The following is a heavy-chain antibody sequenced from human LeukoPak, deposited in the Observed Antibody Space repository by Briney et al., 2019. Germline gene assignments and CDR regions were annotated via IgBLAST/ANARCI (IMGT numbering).Heavy chain of an antibody. CDR3: ARGRKYPNYYDSSGYYPH. J-gene: IGHJ4*02. Sequence: PSETLSLTCAVYGGSFSGYYWSWTRQPPGKGLEWIGEINHSGSTNYNPSLKSRVTISVDTSKNQFSLKLSSVTAADTAVYYCARGRKYPNYYDSSGYYPHWGQGTLVTVSS. V-gene: IGHV4-34*01. CDR2: INHSGST. D-gene: IGHD3-22*01. CDR1: GGSFSGYY.